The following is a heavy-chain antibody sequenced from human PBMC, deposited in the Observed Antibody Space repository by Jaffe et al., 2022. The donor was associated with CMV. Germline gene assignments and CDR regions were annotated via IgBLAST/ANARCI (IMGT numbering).Heavy chain of an antibody. J-gene: IGHJ4*02. CDR1: GFMFHSYA. V-gene: IGHV3-23*01. CDR2: ISGGGDEK. CDR3: ANGGSRSWYVENYFDY. Sequence: EVQLLESGGGSVQPGGSLRLSCAASGFMFHSYAMSWVRQGPGKGLEWVSAISGGGDEKYYSDSVKGRFSISRDNSKSTVYLQMNSLRGEDTAVYYCANGGSRSWYVENYFDYWGQGTLVTVSS. D-gene: IGHD6-13*01.